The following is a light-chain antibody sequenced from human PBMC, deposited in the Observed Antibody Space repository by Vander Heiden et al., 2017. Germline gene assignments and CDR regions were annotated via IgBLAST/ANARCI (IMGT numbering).Light chain of an antibody. V-gene: IGLV2-11*01. CDR3: CSYAGSYTLL. J-gene: IGLJ2*01. Sequence: QSALTQPRSVSGSPGQSVTISCTGTSSNVGGYDYVSWYQQFPGKAPNLIIYDVSIRPSGVPDRFSGSKSGNTASLTISGLQAEDEADYHCCSYAGSYTLLFGGGTKLTVL. CDR1: SSNVGGYDY. CDR2: DVS.